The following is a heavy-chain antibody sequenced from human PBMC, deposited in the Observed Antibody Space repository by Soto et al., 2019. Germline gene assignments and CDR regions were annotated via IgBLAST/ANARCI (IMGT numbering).Heavy chain of an antibody. V-gene: IGHV1-69*13. CDR2: IIPIFGTA. Sequence: SVKVSCKASGGTFSSYAISWVRQAPGQGLEWMGGIIPIFGTANYAQKFQGRVTITADESTSTAYMKLSSLRSEDTAVYYCARGLPQRDIVVVPAVNNWFDPWGQGTLVTVS. D-gene: IGHD2-2*01. J-gene: IGHJ5*02. CDR3: ARGLPQRDIVVVPAVNNWFDP. CDR1: GGTFSSYA.